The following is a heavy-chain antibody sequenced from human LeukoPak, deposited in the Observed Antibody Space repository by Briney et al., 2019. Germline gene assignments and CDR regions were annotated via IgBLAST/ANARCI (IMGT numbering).Heavy chain of an antibody. CDR2: IGSSGGTI. D-gene: IGHD6-19*01. Sequence: GGSLRLSCAASGFTFSDYYMSWIRQAPGKGLEWVSYIGSSGGTIYYADSVNGRFTISRDNANNSLYLQMNGLRAEDTAVYYCARDGRSSGYEDYWGQGTLVTVSS. CDR1: GFTFSDYY. J-gene: IGHJ4*02. V-gene: IGHV3-11*01. CDR3: ARDGRSSGYEDY.